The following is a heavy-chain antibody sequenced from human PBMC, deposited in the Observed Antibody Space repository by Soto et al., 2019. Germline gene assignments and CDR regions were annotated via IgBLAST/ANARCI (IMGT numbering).Heavy chain of an antibody. Sequence: GGSLRLSCAASGFTFSSYGMHWVRQAPGKGLEWVAVISYDGSNKYYADSVKGRFTISRDNSKNTLYLQMNSLRAEDTAVYYCAKESSSSSFYYYYGMDVWGQGTTVPVSS. J-gene: IGHJ6*02. CDR2: ISYDGSNK. D-gene: IGHD6-6*01. CDR3: AKESSSSSFYYYYGMDV. V-gene: IGHV3-30*18. CDR1: GFTFSSYG.